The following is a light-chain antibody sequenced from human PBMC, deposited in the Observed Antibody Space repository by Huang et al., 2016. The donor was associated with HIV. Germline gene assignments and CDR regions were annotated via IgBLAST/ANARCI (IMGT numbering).Light chain of an antibody. CDR2: AAS. J-gene: IGKJ4*01. CDR1: QSMSTY. Sequence: DIQMTQSPSSLSASVGDRVTITCRASQSMSTYLNWYQQKPGKAPNLLIYAASSLQSGVPSRFSGSGSGTDFTLTISSLQPEDFATYYCQQSYSTPHTFGGGTKVEIK. V-gene: IGKV1-39*01. CDR3: QQSYSTPHT.